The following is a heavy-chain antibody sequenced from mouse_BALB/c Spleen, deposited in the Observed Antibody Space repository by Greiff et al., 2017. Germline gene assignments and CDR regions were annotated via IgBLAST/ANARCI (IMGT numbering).Heavy chain of an antibody. J-gene: IGHJ4*01. CDR3: AREGYGSSSYYYAMDY. CDR1: GFSLTGYG. Sequence: QVQLQQSGPGLVAPSQSLSITCTVSGFSLTGYGVNWVRQPPGKGLEWLGMIWGDGSTDYNSALKSRLSISKDNSKSQVFLKMNSLQTDDTARYYCAREGYGSSSYYYAMDYWGQGTSVTVSS. CDR2: IWGDGST. D-gene: IGHD1-1*01. V-gene: IGHV2-6-7*01.